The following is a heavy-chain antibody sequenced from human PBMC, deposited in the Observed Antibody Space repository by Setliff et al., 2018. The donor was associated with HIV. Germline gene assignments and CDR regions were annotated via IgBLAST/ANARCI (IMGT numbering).Heavy chain of an antibody. V-gene: IGHV4-31*03. CDR1: GGSISSGTYY. CDR3: ARDRSDYYNLPGYFDH. CDR2: IYYSGST. D-gene: IGHD3-3*01. Sequence: SETLSLTCTISGGSISSGTYYWSWIRQHPGKGLEWIGYIYYSGSTYYNPSLKSRVTISVDTSRNQFSLKLSSVTAADTAVYYCARDRSDYYNLPGYFDHWGQGTPVTVSS. J-gene: IGHJ4*02.